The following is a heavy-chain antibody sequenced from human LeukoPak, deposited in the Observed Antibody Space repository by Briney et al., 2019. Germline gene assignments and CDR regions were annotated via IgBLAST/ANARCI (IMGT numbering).Heavy chain of an antibody. D-gene: IGHD3-10*01. CDR1: GGSISSYY. CDR2: IYSSGST. V-gene: IGHV4-59*01. Sequence: SEILSLTCTVSGGSISSYYWSWIRQPPGKGLEWIGYIYSSGSTNYNPSLKSRVTISVDTSKNQFSLKLTSVTAADTAVYYCARAYYYGSGSYGLDYWGQGTLVTVSS. CDR3: ARAYYYGSGSYGLDY. J-gene: IGHJ4*02.